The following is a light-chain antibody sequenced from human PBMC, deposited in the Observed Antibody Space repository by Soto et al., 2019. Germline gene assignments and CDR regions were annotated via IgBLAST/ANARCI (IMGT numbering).Light chain of an antibody. CDR1: QSVSSN. CDR2: GAS. V-gene: IGKV3-15*01. J-gene: IGKJ2*01. CDR3: QQYNNWPQT. Sequence: EIVMTQSPATLSVSPGERATLSCRASQSVSSNLAWYQQKPGQAPRLLSYGASTRATGIPARFSGSGSGTEFTLTISSLQSEDFAVYYCQQYNNWPQTFGQWTKLEIK.